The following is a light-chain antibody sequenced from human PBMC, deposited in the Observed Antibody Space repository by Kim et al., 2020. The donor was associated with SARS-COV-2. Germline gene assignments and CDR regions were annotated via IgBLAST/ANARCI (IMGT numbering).Light chain of an antibody. V-gene: IGKV1-39*01. CDR3: KQSYNTPLT. CDR2: AAS. J-gene: IGKJ5*01. Sequence: DIQMTQSPSSLSASVGDRVTITCRASQSISSYLNWYQQKPGKAPKLLIYAASSLQSVVPSRFSVSGSGTDFTLTISSLQPEGFATYYCKQSYNTPLTFGRGKRVEIK. CDR1: QSISSY.